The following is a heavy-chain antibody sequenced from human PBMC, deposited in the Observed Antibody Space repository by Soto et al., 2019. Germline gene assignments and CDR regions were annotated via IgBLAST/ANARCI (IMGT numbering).Heavy chain of an antibody. CDR2: ISYDGRNK. V-gene: IGHV3-30*18. CDR3: ANSRGAYDSSGFFDY. J-gene: IGHJ4*02. D-gene: IGHD3-22*01. Sequence: QVQLVESGGGVVQPGRSLRLSCAASGFTFSSYGMHWVRQAPGKGLEWVAVISYDGRNKYYADSVKGRFTISRDNSKNTLYLQMNSLRADDTAVYYCANSRGAYDSSGFFDYWGQGTLVTVSS. CDR1: GFTFSSYG.